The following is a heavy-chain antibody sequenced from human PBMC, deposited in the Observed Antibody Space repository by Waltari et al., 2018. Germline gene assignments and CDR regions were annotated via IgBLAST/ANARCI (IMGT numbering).Heavy chain of an antibody. J-gene: IGHJ3*02. CDR1: GFTFSSYS. CDR3: ARVMRIVVVAPSAFDI. Sequence: EVQLVESGGGLVKPGGSLRLSCAASGFTFSSYSMNWVRQAPGKGLEWVSSISSSSSYIYYADSVKGRFTISRDNAKNSLYLQMNSLRAEDTAVYYCARVMRIVVVAPSAFDIWGQGTMVTVSS. CDR2: ISSSSSYI. D-gene: IGHD2-21*01. V-gene: IGHV3-21*01.